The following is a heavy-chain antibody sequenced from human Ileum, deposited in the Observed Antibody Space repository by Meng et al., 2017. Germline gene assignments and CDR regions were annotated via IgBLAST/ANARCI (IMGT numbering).Heavy chain of an antibody. Sequence: QLHLVQSGSEFKKPGASVKISCKTSGYAFPRYDLNWVRQAPGQGLEWMGRINADSGKPTYAQGFTGRFVFSLDPSASTAFLQINRLKAEDTALYYCARDFERDGHYIIDYWGQGTLVTVSS. J-gene: IGHJ4*02. V-gene: IGHV7-4-1*02. D-gene: IGHD5-24*01. CDR1: GYAFPRYD. CDR3: ARDFERDGHYIIDY. CDR2: INADSGKP.